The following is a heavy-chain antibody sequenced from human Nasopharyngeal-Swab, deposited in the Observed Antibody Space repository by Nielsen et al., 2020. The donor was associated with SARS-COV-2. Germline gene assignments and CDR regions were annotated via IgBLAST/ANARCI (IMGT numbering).Heavy chain of an antibody. Sequence: WVGQAPGQRLEWMGGIIPIFGTANYAQKFQGRVTITADESTSTAYMELSSLRSEDTAVYYCVTSSSKTINYYYYMDVWGKGTTVTVSS. V-gene: IGHV1-69*01. D-gene: IGHD6-13*01. J-gene: IGHJ6*03. CDR3: VTSSSKTINYYYYMDV. CDR2: IIPIFGTA.